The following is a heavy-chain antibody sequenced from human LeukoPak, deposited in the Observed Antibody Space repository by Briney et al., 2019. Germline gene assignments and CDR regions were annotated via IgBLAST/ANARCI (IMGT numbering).Heavy chain of an antibody. V-gene: IGHV3-30*18. CDR1: GFTSSSYG. Sequence: GGSLRLSCAASGFTSSSYGMHWVRQAPGKGLEWVAVISYDGSNKYYADSVKGRFTISRDNSKNTLYLQMNSLRAEDTAVYYCAKDMHSSGWYPLDDYWGQGTLVTVSS. D-gene: IGHD6-19*01. CDR2: ISYDGSNK. J-gene: IGHJ4*02. CDR3: AKDMHSSGWYPLDDY.